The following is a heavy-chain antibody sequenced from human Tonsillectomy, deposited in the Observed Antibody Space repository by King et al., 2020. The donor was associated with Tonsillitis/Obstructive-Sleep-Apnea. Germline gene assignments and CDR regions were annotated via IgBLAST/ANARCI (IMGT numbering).Heavy chain of an antibody. V-gene: IGHV3-64D*06. CDR1: GFTFSSYA. Sequence: QLVQSGGGLVQPGGSLRLSCSASGFTFSSYAMHWVRQAPGKGLEYVSAISSNGGSTYYADSVKGRFTISRDNSKNTLYLQMSSLRAEDTAVYYCVKMGTTYYDILTGWLRQDWGQGTLVTVSS. CDR2: ISSNGGST. J-gene: IGHJ4*02. D-gene: IGHD3-9*01. CDR3: VKMGTTYYDILTGWLRQD.